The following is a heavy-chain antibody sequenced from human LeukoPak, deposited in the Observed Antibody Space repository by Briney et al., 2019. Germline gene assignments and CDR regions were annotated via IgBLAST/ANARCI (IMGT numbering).Heavy chain of an antibody. CDR1: GGSISSGDYY. D-gene: IGHD3-3*01. CDR3: ARTYYDFWSGYYGPWYFDY. Sequence: PSETLSLTCTDSGGSISSGDYYWSWIRQPPGKGLEWIGYIYYSGSTYYNPSLKSRVTISVYTSKNQFSLKLSSVTAADTAVYYCARTYYDFWSGYYGPWYFDYWGQGTLVTVSS. CDR2: IYYSGST. J-gene: IGHJ4*02. V-gene: IGHV4-30-4*08.